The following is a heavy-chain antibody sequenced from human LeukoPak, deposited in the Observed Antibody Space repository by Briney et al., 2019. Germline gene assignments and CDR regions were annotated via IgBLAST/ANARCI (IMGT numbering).Heavy chain of an antibody. J-gene: IGHJ4*02. D-gene: IGHD2-8*01. Sequence: GGSLKLSCQASSFTFATFAMHWVRQTPKKGLEWISSINPDGGSINYAESVNGRFTIPRDNAKNSQFLQMDRLRLEDTALYYCARATNTHEVLPFDYWGQGTLVSVSS. CDR2: INPDGGSI. CDR1: SFTFATFA. CDR3: ARATNTHEVLPFDY. V-gene: IGHV3-9*01.